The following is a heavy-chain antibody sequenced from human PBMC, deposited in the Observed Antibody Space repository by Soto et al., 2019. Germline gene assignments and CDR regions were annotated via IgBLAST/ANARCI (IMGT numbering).Heavy chain of an antibody. CDR3: AIHHGSTGSYFRLDV. V-gene: IGHV5-51*01. CDR2: IYPGDSDT. D-gene: IGHD2-15*01. Sequence: GESRKICCKGSGDSFTSYWINWVRQMPGKGLEWMGIIYPGDSDTRYSPSFQGQVTIPADKSIDTAYLQWRSLKASDTAVYYCAIHHGSTGSYFRLDVWGQGTRVIVAS. CDR1: GDSFTSYW. J-gene: IGHJ6*02.